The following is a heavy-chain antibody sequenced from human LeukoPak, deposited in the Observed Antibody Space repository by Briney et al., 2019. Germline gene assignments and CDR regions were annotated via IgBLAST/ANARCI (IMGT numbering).Heavy chain of an antibody. D-gene: IGHD2-15*01. CDR1: GFTFSSYA. J-gene: IGHJ4*02. V-gene: IGHV3-23*01. Sequence: GGSLRLSCAASGFTFSSYAMSWVRQAPGKGLEWVSAISESGGTTYYADSVKGRFTVSRDNSKNTLYLQMNSLRAEDTAVYYCAKAEGYCSGGSCYPFFDYWGQGTLVTVSS. CDR2: ISESGGTT. CDR3: AKAEGYCSGGSCYPFFDY.